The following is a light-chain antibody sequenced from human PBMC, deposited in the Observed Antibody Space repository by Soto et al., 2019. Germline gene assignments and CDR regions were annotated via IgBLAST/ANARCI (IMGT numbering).Light chain of an antibody. J-gene: IGKJ5*01. CDR2: GAS. V-gene: IGKV3-15*01. CDR1: QSVSRY. CDR3: QQYNIVLPNT. Sequence: IVLKQSPATLSLYKGERATLSCRASQSVSRYLAWYQQKPGQAPRLLIYGASTRATGIPARFSGSGSGTEFTLTISCLQSEDFAVYYCQQYNIVLPNTFAQGTRLEVK.